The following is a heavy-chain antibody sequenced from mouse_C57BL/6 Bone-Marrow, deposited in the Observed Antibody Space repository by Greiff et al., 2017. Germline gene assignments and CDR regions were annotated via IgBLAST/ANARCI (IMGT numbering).Heavy chain of an antibody. CDR3: AREGTGPWYFDV. CDR2: IDPSDSYT. D-gene: IGHD4-1*01. V-gene: IGHV1-69*01. Sequence: VQLQQPGAELVMPGASVKLSCKASGYTFTSYWMHWVKQRPGQGLEWIGEIDPSDSYTNYNQKVKGKSTLTVDKSSSTAYMQLSSLTSEDSAVYYCAREGTGPWYFDVWGTGTTVTVAS. J-gene: IGHJ1*03. CDR1: GYTFTSYW.